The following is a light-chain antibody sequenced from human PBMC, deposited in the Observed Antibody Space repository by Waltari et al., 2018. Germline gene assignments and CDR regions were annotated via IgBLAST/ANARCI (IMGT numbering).Light chain of an antibody. CDR1: QSVSSSY. CDR3: QQYGSSPHT. J-gene: IGKJ4*01. CDR2: GAS. V-gene: IGKV3-20*01. Sequence: EIVLTQSPGTLSLSPGERATLSYRASQSVSSSYLAWYQQKPGQAPRLLIYGASNRATGIPDRFSGSGSGTDFTLTISRLEPEDFAVYYCQQYGSSPHTFGGGTKVEIK.